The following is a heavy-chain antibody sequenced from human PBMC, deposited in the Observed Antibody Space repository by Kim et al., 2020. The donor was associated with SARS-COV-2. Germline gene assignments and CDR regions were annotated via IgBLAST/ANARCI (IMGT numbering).Heavy chain of an antibody. CDR2: ISAYNGNT. D-gene: IGHD1-1*01. CDR1: GYTFTSYG. CDR3: ARDVFGATGTSVPYYYYGMDV. Sequence: ASVKVSCKASGYTFTSYGISWVRQAPGQGLEWMGWISAYNGNTNYAQKLQGRVTMTTDTSTSTAYMELRSLRSDDTAVYYCARDVFGATGTSVPYYYYGMDVWGQGTTVTVSS. V-gene: IGHV1-18*01. J-gene: IGHJ6*02.